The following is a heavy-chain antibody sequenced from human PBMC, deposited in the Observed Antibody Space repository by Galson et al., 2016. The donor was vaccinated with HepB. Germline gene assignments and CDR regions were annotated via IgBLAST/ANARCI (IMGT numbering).Heavy chain of an antibody. CDR3: ARGNYVWGNYRYTLDY. CDR1: GFTFDDYG. D-gene: IGHD3-16*02. Sequence: SLRLSCAASGFTFDDYGMNWVRQAPGKGLEWVSGLNWNGGSTAYADSVKGRFTISRDNAKNSLYLQVNSLGAEDTALYYCARGNYVWGNYRYTLDYWGQGTLVTVSS. V-gene: IGHV3-20*04. CDR2: LNWNGGST. J-gene: IGHJ4*02.